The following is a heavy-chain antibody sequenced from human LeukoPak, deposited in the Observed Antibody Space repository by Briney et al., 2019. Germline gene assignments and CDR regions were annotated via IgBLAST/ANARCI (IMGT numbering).Heavy chain of an antibody. D-gene: IGHD6-13*01. CDR1: GDSINNYY. J-gene: IGHJ4*02. V-gene: IGHV4-59*01. Sequence: PSETLSLTCTVSGDSINNYYWNWIRQSPGKGLEWIGYIFHFRSPHYSPSLRSRVTISIDTSKNQFSLKLTSVTTADTAIYYCASSRRGYTSGWFFDYWGQGALVTVSS. CDR3: ASSRRGYTSGWFFDY. CDR2: IFHFRSP.